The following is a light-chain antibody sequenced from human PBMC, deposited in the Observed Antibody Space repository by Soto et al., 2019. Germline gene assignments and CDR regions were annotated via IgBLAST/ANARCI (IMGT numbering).Light chain of an antibody. CDR3: QSYDSSLSGWV. J-gene: IGLJ3*02. CDR1: SSNIGAIYD. V-gene: IGLV1-40*01. Sequence: QSVLTQPPSVSGAPGQRVTISCTGSSSNIGAIYDVHWYQQLPGTAPKLLIYGNTNRPSGVPDRFSGSKSDTSASLAITGLQAEDEADYYCQSYDSSLSGWVFGGGTKLTVL. CDR2: GNT.